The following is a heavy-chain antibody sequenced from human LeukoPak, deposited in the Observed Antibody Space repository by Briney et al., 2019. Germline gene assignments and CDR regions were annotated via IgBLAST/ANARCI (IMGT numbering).Heavy chain of an antibody. Sequence: ASVKVSCKTSGYTFSNYGISWVREAPGQGLEWMGWITAYNGNRLYAQRFQGRITLTTDTSTSTSYMELRSLEYDDTAIYYCARDNDKVVDHWGQGTLVTVSS. D-gene: IGHD1-1*01. CDR3: ARDNDKVVDH. CDR2: ITAYNGNR. V-gene: IGHV1-18*01. CDR1: GYTFSNYG. J-gene: IGHJ4*01.